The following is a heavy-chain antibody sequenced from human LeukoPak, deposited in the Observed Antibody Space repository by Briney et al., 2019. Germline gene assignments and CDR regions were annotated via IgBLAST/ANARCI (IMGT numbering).Heavy chain of an antibody. J-gene: IGHJ6*02. CDR2: ISSSSSYI. D-gene: IGHD2-2*01. CDR1: GFTFSSYS. CDR3: AKRQGYCSSTSCFYGMDV. V-gene: IGHV3-21*04. Sequence: GGSLRLSCAASGFTFSSYSMNWVRQAPGKGLEWVSSISSSSSYIYYADSVKGRFTISRDNAKNSLYLQMNSLRAEDTAVYYCAKRQGYCSSTSCFYGMDVWGRGTTVTVSS.